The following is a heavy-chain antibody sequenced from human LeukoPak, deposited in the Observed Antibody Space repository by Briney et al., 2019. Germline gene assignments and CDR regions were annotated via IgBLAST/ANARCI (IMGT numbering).Heavy chain of an antibody. Sequence: GGSLRLSCAASGFTFSSYRMSWVRQAPGKGLEWVANIKQDGSEKYYVDSVKGRFTISRDNAKNSLYLQMNSLRAEGTAVYYCARGGRWLQFWYFDLWGRGTLVTVSS. CDR3: ARGGRWLQFWYFDL. CDR2: IKQDGSEK. CDR1: GFTFSSYR. J-gene: IGHJ2*01. V-gene: IGHV3-7*01. D-gene: IGHD5-24*01.